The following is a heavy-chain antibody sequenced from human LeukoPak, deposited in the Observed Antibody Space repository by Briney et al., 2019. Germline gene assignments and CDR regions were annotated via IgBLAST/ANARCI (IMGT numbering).Heavy chain of an antibody. CDR3: AVSVRFERVWHYFNN. D-gene: IGHD3-9*01. CDR2: ISPSGDIT. Sequence: GGSLRLSCAASGFTFSNHGMNWVRQAPGKGLEWVSGISPSGDITYYADSVKGRFTISRDNSKTTVFLQMNSLRAEDTAVYYCAVSVRFERVWHYFNNWGQGTQVTVSS. J-gene: IGHJ4*02. V-gene: IGHV3-23*01. CDR1: GFTFSNHG.